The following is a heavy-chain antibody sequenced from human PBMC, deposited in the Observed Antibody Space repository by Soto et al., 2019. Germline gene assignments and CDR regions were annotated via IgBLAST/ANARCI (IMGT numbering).Heavy chain of an antibody. CDR1: GGTFSSYA. V-gene: IGHV1-69*13. D-gene: IGHD3-22*01. J-gene: IGHJ6*04. CDR3: ARAEDSSSTDYYYYGMDV. Sequence: SVKVSCKASGGTFSSYAISWVRQAPGQGLEWMGGIIPIFGTANYAQKFQGRVTITADESTSTAYMELSSLRSEDTAVYYCARAEDSSSTDYYYYGMDVWGKGTTVTVSS. CDR2: IIPIFGTA.